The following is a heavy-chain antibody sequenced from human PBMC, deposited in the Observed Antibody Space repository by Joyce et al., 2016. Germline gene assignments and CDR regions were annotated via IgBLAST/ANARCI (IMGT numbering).Heavy chain of an antibody. V-gene: IGHV3-21*01. CDR1: GFTFSSYS. CDR3: ARRPLYCSGGSCYEARYYYYMDV. CDR2: INTSSSYI. D-gene: IGHD2-15*01. Sequence: EVQLVESGGGLVKPGGSLRLSCAASGFTFSSYSMNWVRQGEGKGLEWVSSINTSSSYIYYADSVKGRFTISRDNAKNSLYLQMNSLRAEDTAIYYCARRPLYCSGGSCYEARYYYYMDVWGKGTTVTVSS. J-gene: IGHJ6*03.